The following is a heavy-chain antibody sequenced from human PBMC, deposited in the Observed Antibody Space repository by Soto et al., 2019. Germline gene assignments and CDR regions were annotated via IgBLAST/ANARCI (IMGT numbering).Heavy chain of an antibody. Sequence: GGSLRLSCAASGFTFSSYDMHWVRQATGKGLEWVSAIGTAGDTYYPGSVKGRFTISRENAKNSLYLQMNSLRAGDTAVYYCARGGIAARLDVWGKGTTVTVSS. D-gene: IGHD6-6*01. CDR1: GFTFSSYD. V-gene: IGHV3-13*01. CDR3: ARGGIAARLDV. J-gene: IGHJ6*04. CDR2: IGTAGDT.